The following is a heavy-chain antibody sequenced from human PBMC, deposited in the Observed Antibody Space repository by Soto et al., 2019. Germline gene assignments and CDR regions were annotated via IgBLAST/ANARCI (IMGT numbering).Heavy chain of an antibody. Sequence: GGSLRLSCTASGFTFGDYAMSWFRQAPGKGLEWVGFIRSKAYGGTTEYAASVKGRFTISRDDSKSIAYLQMNSLKTEDTAVYYCTRGRPRSGSYPYYYYGMDVWGQGTTVTVSS. V-gene: IGHV3-49*03. D-gene: IGHD3-10*01. J-gene: IGHJ6*02. CDR2: IRSKAYGGTT. CDR3: TRGRPRSGSYPYYYYGMDV. CDR1: GFTFGDYA.